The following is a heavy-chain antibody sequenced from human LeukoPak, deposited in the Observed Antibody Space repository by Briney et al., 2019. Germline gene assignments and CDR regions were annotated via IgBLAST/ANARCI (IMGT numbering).Heavy chain of an antibody. D-gene: IGHD3-16*01. CDR3: TRGGMFSMIDY. Sequence: ASVKVSCKASGYTFTVYYMHWVRQAPGQGLEWMGWINPNSGDTNYAQKFQGRVTMTRDTSISTAYMELSRLRSDDTAVYYCTRGGMFSMIDYWGQGTLVTVSS. CDR1: GYTFTVYY. J-gene: IGHJ4*02. V-gene: IGHV1-2*02. CDR2: INPNSGDT.